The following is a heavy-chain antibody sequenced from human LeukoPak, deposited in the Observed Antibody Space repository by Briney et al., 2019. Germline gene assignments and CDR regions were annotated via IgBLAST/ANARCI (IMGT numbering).Heavy chain of an antibody. J-gene: IGHJ4*02. Sequence: GGSLRPSCAASGFTFSDYYMSWIRQAPGKGLEWVSYISSSSSYTNYADSVKGRFTISRDNSKSTLYLQMNSLRAEDTAVYYCAKFYDILTGYFDYWGQGTLVTVSS. CDR2: ISSSSSYT. CDR3: AKFYDILTGYFDY. CDR1: GFTFSDYY. V-gene: IGHV3-11*03. D-gene: IGHD3-9*01.